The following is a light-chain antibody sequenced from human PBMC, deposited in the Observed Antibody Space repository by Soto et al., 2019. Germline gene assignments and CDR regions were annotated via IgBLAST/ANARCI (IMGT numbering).Light chain of an antibody. V-gene: IGKV1-39*01. CDR1: QSVSTY. CDR2: GSS. Sequence: IQMSQSPSSLSASVGDRVTITCRAGQSVSTYLNCCQQKPDKAPKLLIYGSSRLQTGVPSRFSGSGSGTDFTLTISSVQPEDFATYFCQHTYRTPWTFGQGTKVDVK. J-gene: IGKJ1*01. CDR3: QHTYRTPWT.